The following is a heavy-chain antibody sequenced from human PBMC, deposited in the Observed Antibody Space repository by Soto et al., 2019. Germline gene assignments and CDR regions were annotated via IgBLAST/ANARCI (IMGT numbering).Heavy chain of an antibody. CDR3: ATDRPRIWFGESSTQFDY. CDR1: GFTFSSYW. CDR2: IKQDGSEK. Sequence: GGSLRLSCAASGFTFSSYWMSWVRQAPGKGLEWVANIKQDGSEKYYVDSVKGRFTISRDNAKNSLYLQMNSLRAEDTAVYYCATDRPRIWFGESSTQFDYWGQGTLVTVSS. V-gene: IGHV3-7*01. D-gene: IGHD3-10*01. J-gene: IGHJ4*02.